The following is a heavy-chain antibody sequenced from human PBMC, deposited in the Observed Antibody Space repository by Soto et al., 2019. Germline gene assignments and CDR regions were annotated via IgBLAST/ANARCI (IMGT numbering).Heavy chain of an antibody. J-gene: IGHJ6*02. CDR3: AKAANSTTYYDFWSGYPYGMDV. V-gene: IGHV3-23*01. CDR1: GFTFSSYA. D-gene: IGHD3-3*01. Sequence: GSLRLSCAASGFTFSSYAMSWVRQAPGKGLEWVSAISGSGGSTYYADSVKGRFTISRDNSKNTLYLQMNSLRAEDTAVYYCAKAANSTTYYDFWSGYPYGMDVWGQGTTVTVSS. CDR2: ISGSGGST.